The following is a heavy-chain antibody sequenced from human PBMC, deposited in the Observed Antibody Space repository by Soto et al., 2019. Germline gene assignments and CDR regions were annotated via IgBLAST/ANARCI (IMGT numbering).Heavy chain of an antibody. CDR3: ARDNRWGPIDS. J-gene: IGHJ4*02. CDR2: IYYSGST. V-gene: IGHV4-31*03. Sequence: QVQLQESGPGLVKPSQTLSLTCTVSDGSLSSNGYCWSWIRQHPGKGLEWIGYIYYSGSTYYNPSLNSRVTISVDTSKNQFSLKLSSVTAADTAVYYCARDNRWGPIDSWGQGTLVTVSS. D-gene: IGHD7-27*01. CDR1: DGSLSSNGYC.